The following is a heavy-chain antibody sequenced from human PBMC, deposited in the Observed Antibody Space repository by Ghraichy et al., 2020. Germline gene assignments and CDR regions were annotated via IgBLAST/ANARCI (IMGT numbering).Heavy chain of an antibody. CDR2: TYYRSKWYN. J-gene: IGHJ3*02. CDR1: GDSVSSNSAA. V-gene: IGHV6-1*01. D-gene: IGHD3-10*01. Sequence: SETLSLTCAISGDSVSSNSAAWNWIRQSPSRGLEWLGRTYYRSKWYNDYAVSVKSRITINPDTSKNQFSLQLNSVTPEDMAVYYCARDRITMVRGVMESNAFDILGQGSMVTVAS. CDR3: ARDRITMVRGVMESNAFDI.